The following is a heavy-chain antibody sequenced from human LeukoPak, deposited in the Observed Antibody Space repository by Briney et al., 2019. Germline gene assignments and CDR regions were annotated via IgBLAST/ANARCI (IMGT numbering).Heavy chain of an antibody. CDR1: GYTFTGYY. CDR2: INPNSGGT. Sequence: ASVKVSCKASGYTFTGYYMHWVRQAPGQGLEWMGWINPNSGGTNYAQKFQGRVTMTRDTSISTAYMELSRLRSDDTAVYYCASGPIVVVPAASFDYWGQGTLVTASS. D-gene: IGHD2-2*01. CDR3: ASGPIVVVPAASFDY. V-gene: IGHV1-2*02. J-gene: IGHJ4*02.